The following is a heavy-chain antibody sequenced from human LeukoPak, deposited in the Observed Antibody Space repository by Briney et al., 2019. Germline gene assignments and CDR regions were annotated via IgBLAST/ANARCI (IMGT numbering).Heavy chain of an antibody. D-gene: IGHD4-11*01. Sequence: SQTLSLTCTVSGGSISSGSYYWSWIRQPAGKGLERIGRIYTSGSTNYNPSLKSRVTISVDTSKNQFSLKLSSVTAADTAVYYCARDLRGNYGILDYWGQGTLVTVSS. CDR3: ARDLRGNYGILDY. CDR1: GGSISSGSYY. CDR2: IYTSGST. V-gene: IGHV4-61*02. J-gene: IGHJ4*02.